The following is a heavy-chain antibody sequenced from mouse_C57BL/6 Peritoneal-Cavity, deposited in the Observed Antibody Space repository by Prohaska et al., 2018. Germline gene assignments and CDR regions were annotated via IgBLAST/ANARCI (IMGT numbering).Heavy chain of an antibody. J-gene: IGHJ1*03. D-gene: IGHD2-1*01. V-gene: IGHV11-2*01. CDR2: INFVGSAI. Sequence: EVQLLETGGGLVQPGGSRGLSCEGSGFTFSGFWMSWVRQTPGKPLEWIGDINFVGSAINYAPSIKDRFTIFRDNDKSTLYLQMSNVRSEDTATYFCMRYGNYWYFDVWGTGTTVTVSS. CDR1: GFTFSGFW. CDR3: MRYGNYWYFDV.